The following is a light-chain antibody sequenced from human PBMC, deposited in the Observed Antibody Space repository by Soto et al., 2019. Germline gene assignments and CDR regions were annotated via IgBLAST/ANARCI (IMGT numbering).Light chain of an antibody. V-gene: IGLV3-1*01. CDR3: QAWDSGVV. CDR1: KLEEKY. Sequence: SYELTQPPSVSVSPGQTASITCSGDKLEEKYACWYQQKSGQSPILVIYKDNKRPSGIPERFSGSNSGNTATLTISGTQSTEEADYYCQAWDSGVVFGGGTKLTVL. CDR2: KDN. J-gene: IGLJ2*01.